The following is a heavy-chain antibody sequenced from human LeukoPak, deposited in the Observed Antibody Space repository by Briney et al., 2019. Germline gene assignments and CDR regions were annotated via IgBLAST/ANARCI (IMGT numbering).Heavy chain of an antibody. CDR1: GYTFTSYG. Sequence: GASVKVSCKASGYTFTSYGISWVRQAPGQGLEWMGWISAYNGNTNYAQKLQGRVTMTTDTSTSTAYMELRSLRSDDTAVYYCARLMAGNGSPDIDYWGQGTLVTVSS. CDR3: ARLMAGNGSPDIDY. CDR2: ISAYNGNT. V-gene: IGHV1-18*01. D-gene: IGHD1-26*01. J-gene: IGHJ4*02.